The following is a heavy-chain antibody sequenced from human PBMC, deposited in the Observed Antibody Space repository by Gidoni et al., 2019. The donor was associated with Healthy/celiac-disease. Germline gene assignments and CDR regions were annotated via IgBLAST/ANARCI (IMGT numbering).Heavy chain of an antibody. CDR3: AREPRYEWFGELPR. D-gene: IGHD3-10*01. J-gene: IGHJ4*02. CDR2: INPNSGGT. CDR1: GYTFTGYY. Sequence: QVQLLQSWAAVKKPGASVKVSCKASGYTFTGYYMHWVRQAPGQGLEWMGWINPNSGGTNYAQKFQGRVTMTRDTSISTAYMELSRLRSDDAAVYYCAREPRYEWFGELPRWGQGTLVTVSS. V-gene: IGHV1-2*02.